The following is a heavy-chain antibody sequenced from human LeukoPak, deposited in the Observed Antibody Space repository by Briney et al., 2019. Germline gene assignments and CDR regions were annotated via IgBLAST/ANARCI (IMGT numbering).Heavy chain of an antibody. J-gene: IGHJ6*04. Sequence: ASVKVSCKASGYTFTSYAMHWVRQAPGQRLEWMGWINAGNGNTKYSQKFQGRVTITRDTSASTAYMELSSLRSEDTAVYYCARDQITMVRGVSRYYYYYYGMDVWGKGTTVTVSS. V-gene: IGHV1-3*01. CDR3: ARDQITMVRGVSRYYYYYYGMDV. CDR2: INAGNGNT. CDR1: GYTFTSYA. D-gene: IGHD3-10*01.